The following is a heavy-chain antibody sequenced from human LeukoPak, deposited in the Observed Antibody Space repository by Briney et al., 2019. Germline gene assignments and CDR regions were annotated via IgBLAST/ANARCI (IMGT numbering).Heavy chain of an antibody. Sequence: NTGRSLRPSCADTGFTFSNAWMNWVRKAPGKRLEWVGRIKSKTDDGTTDYAAPVKGRFTISRDDSKNTLYLQMNSLKTEDTAVYYCTTAPIVVVPAAMNYYYGMNVWGKGTTVTVSS. CDR1: GFTFSNAW. CDR3: TTAPIVVVPAAMNYYYGMNV. J-gene: IGHJ6*04. D-gene: IGHD2-2*01. V-gene: IGHV3-15*01. CDR2: IKSKTDDGTT.